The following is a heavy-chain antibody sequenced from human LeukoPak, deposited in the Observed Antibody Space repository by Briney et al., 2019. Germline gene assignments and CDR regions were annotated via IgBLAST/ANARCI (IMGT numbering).Heavy chain of an antibody. D-gene: IGHD5-24*01. CDR1: GFTFSSYA. V-gene: IGHV3-23*01. CDR2: ISGSTAGT. J-gene: IGHJ4*02. Sequence: GGSLRLSCAASGFTFSSYAMNWVRQAPGKGLEWVSAISGSTAGTRYADSVKGRFTISRDNSKNTLYLQINSLRAEDTAVYYCAKGRWLQNYFDYWGQGTLVTVSS. CDR3: AKGRWLQNYFDY.